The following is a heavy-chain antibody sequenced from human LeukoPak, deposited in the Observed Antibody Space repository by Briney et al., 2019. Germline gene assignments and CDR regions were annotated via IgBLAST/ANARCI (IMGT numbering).Heavy chain of an antibody. CDR3: AGLAVAGTHFDY. J-gene: IGHJ4*02. CDR2: IYYSGST. CDR1: GGSISSSSYY. D-gene: IGHD6-19*01. V-gene: IGHV4-39*07. Sequence: PSETLSLTCTVSGGSISSSSYYWGWIRQPPGKGLEWIGSIYYSGSTYYNPSLKSRVTISVDKSKNQFSLKLSSVTAADTAVYYCAGLAVAGTHFDYWGQGTLVTVSS.